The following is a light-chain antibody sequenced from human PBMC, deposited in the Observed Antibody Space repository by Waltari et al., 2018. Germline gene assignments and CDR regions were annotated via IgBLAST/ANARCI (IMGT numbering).Light chain of an antibody. J-gene: IGKJ3*01. CDR1: QSVSSSY. V-gene: IGKV3-20*01. Sequence: ELVLTQSPGTLSLSPGERATLSCRASQSVSSSYLAWYQQKPGQAPRLLIYGASIRATGIPDRFSGSWAGADFTLTISRLEPEDFAVYYCQQYGSSPFTFGPGTKVDI. CDR3: QQYGSSPFT. CDR2: GAS.